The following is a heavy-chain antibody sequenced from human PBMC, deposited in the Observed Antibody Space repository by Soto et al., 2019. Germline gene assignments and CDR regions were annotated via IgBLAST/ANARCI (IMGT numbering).Heavy chain of an antibody. CDR1: GGSISSYY. CDR2: IYYSGST. J-gene: IGHJ4*02. Sequence: SETLSLTCTVSGGSISSYYWSWIRQPPGKGLEWIGYIYYSGSTNYNPSLKSRVTISVDTSKNQFSLKLSSVAAADTAVYYCAGLKYFHSSDYLVHWGQGNRVTFSS. CDR3: AGLKYFHSSDYLVH. D-gene: IGHD3-22*01. V-gene: IGHV4-59*08.